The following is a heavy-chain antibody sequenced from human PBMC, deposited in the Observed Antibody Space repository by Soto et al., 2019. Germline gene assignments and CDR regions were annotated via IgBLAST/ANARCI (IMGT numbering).Heavy chain of an antibody. CDR3: ARGQGAAAGHSNFDY. V-gene: IGHV4-30-2*01. Sequence: QLQLQESGSGLVKPSQTLSLTCAVSGGSISGTPYSWSWIRQPPGKGLEWIGYTYDSGNTYYNPSLKSQFSISVDRSKNQFSLKLSSVTAADTAVYYCARGQGAAAGHSNFDYWGQGALVTVSS. CDR1: GGSISGTPYS. J-gene: IGHJ4*02. D-gene: IGHD6-13*01. CDR2: TYDSGNT.